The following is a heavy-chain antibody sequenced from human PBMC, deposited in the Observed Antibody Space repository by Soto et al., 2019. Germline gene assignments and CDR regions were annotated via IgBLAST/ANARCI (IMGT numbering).Heavy chain of an antibody. D-gene: IGHD6-19*01. CDR1: GFTFSSYD. CDR3: ARERDSYSSAWQEFEY. Sequence: EVQLVESGGGLAQPGGSLRLSCAASGFTFSSYDMHWVRQAPGKGLEWVSAIATSGATFYAGSVKGRFTMSRENAENSVYLQMYSLRAEDTAVYYCARERDSYSSAWQEFEYWGQGTLVTVSS. V-gene: IGHV3-13*01. J-gene: IGHJ4*02. CDR2: IATSGAT.